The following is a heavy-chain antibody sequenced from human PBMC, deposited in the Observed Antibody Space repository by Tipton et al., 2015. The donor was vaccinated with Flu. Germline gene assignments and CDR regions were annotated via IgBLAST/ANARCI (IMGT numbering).Heavy chain of an antibody. V-gene: IGHV4-59*01. J-gene: IGHJ5*02. D-gene: IGHD2-15*01. CDR2: IYYSGST. Sequence: TLSLTCTVSGGSISSYYWSWIRQPPGKGLEWIGYIYYSGSTNYNPSLKSRVTISVDTSKNQFSLKLSSVTAADTAVYYCARGSEGYCSGGSCYSEGVLDPWGQGTLVTVSS. CDR3: ARGSEGYCSGGSCYSEGVLDP. CDR1: GGSISSYY.